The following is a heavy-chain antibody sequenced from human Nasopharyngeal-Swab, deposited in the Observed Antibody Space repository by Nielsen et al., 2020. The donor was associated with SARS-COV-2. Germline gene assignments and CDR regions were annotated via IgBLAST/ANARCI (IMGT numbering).Heavy chain of an antibody. J-gene: IGHJ4*02. Sequence: ASVKVSCKVSGYTLTELSMHWVRQAPGKGLEWMGGFDPEDGETIYAQKFQGRVTMTEDTSTDTAYMELSSLRSEDPAVYYCATTPAYSGSYEAGPATNGEFDYWGQGTLVTVSS. CDR3: ATTPAYSGSYEAGPATNGEFDY. CDR1: GYTLTELS. V-gene: IGHV1-24*01. D-gene: IGHD1-26*01. CDR2: FDPEDGET.